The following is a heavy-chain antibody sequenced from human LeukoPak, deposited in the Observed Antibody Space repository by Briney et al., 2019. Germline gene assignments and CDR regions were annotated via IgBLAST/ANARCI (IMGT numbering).Heavy chain of an antibody. CDR2: RKEDGSEK. D-gene: IGHD1-20*01. CDR1: GFTFTNYW. CDR3: ARDNRGYNSRYFYYYMDV. Sequence: GGSLRLSCTASGFTFTNYWMNWVRQAPGKGLEWVANRKEDGSEKYYVDSVKGRFTISRDNAKNSLYLQMNSLRAEDTAVYYCARDNRGYNSRYFYYYMDVWGNGTTVTVSS. J-gene: IGHJ6*03. V-gene: IGHV3-7*01.